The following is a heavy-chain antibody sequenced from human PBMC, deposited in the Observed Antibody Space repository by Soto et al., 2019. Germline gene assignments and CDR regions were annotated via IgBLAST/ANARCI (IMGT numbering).Heavy chain of an antibody. V-gene: IGHV4-4*02. CDR3: ARVSGSYYYAMDV. J-gene: IGHJ6*02. CDR2: IYHSGST. CDR1: GGSISSSNW. D-gene: IGHD1-26*01. Sequence: SETLSLTCAVSGGSISSSNWWIWIRQPPGKGLEWIGEIYHSGSTNYNPSLKSRVTISVDKSKNQFSLKLSSVTAADTAVYYCARVSGSYYYAMDVWGQGTTVTVSS.